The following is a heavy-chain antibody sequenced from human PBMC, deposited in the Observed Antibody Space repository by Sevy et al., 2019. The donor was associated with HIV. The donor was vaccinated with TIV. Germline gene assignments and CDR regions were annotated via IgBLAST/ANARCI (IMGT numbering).Heavy chain of an antibody. V-gene: IGHV4-39*01. CDR3: ARQGWSVVVVAASGNGLDV. CDR1: GGSISSSSHY. D-gene: IGHD2-15*01. CDR2: IYYSGST. J-gene: IGHJ6*02. Sequence: SETLSLTCTVSGGSISSSSHYWAWIRQPPGKGLEWIGSIYYSGSTYYNPSLKSRVTISVDTSKNQFSLKVTSVTAADTAVYYCARQGWSVVVVAASGNGLDVWGQGTTVTVSS.